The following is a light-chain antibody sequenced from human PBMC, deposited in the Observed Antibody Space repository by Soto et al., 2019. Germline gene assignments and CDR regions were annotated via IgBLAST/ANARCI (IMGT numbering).Light chain of an antibody. CDR1: QSVDTTF. J-gene: IGKJ1*01. Sequence: EIVLTQSPGSLSLSPGQRATLSCRASQSVDTTFFAWYQKKPGQAPRLLIYGASKRATGIPDRFSGSGSGTDFTLTISRLEPEDFAVYYCQQYDSSPWTFGQGTKVEIK. CDR3: QQYDSSPWT. CDR2: GAS. V-gene: IGKV3-20*01.